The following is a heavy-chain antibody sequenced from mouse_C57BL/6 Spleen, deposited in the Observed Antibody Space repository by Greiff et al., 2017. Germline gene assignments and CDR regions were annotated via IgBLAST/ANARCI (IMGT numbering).Heavy chain of an antibody. J-gene: IGHJ4*01. CDR3: ARRGDYGSGGAMDY. CDR1: GYAFSSYW. Sequence: QVQLKESGAELVKPGASVKISCKASGYAFSSYWMNWVKQRPGKGLEWIGQIYPGDGDTNYNGKFKGKATLTADKSSSTAYMQLSSLTSEDSAVXFCARRGDYGSGGAMDYWGQGTSVTVSS. V-gene: IGHV1-80*01. D-gene: IGHD1-1*01. CDR2: IYPGDGDT.